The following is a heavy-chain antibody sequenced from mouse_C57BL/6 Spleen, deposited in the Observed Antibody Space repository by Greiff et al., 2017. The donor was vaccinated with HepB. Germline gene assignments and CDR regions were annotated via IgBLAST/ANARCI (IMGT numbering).Heavy chain of an antibody. V-gene: IGHV1-26*01. CDR1: GYTFTDYY. CDR3: ARLDYGSSYDGGYAMDY. CDR2: INPNNGGT. D-gene: IGHD1-1*01. Sequence: EVQLQQSGPELVKPGASVKISCKASGYTFTDYYMNWVKQSHGKSLEWIGDINPNNGGTSYNQKFKGKATLTVDKSSSTAYMELRSLTSEDSAVYYCARLDYGSSYDGGYAMDYWGQGTSVTVSS. J-gene: IGHJ4*01.